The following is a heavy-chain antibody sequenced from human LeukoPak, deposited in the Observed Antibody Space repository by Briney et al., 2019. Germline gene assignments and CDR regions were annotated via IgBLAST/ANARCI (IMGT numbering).Heavy chain of an antibody. CDR3: ASSGWYWDAFDI. V-gene: IGHV4-30-4*08. Sequence: SETLSLTCSVSGGSISSSSYYWGWIRQPPGKGLEWIGYIYYSGSTYYNPSLKSRVTISVDTSKNQFSLKLSSVTAADTAVYYCASSGWYWDAFDIWGQGTMVTVSS. CDR1: GGSISSSSYY. D-gene: IGHD6-19*01. J-gene: IGHJ3*02. CDR2: IYYSGST.